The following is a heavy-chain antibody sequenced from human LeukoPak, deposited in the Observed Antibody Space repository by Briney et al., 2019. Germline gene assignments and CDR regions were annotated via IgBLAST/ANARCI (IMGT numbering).Heavy chain of an antibody. Sequence: PGGSLRLSCAASGFTFSSYGMHWVHQAPGKGLEWVAFIRYDGSNKYYADSVKGRFTISRDNSKNTLYLQMNSLRAEDTAVYYCAKDATSGWPHNWYFDLWGRGTLVTVSS. J-gene: IGHJ2*01. D-gene: IGHD6-19*01. CDR2: IRYDGSNK. V-gene: IGHV3-30*02. CDR1: GFTFSSYG. CDR3: AKDATSGWPHNWYFDL.